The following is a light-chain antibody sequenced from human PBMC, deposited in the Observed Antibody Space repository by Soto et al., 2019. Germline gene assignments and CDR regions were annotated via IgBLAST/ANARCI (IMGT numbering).Light chain of an antibody. J-gene: IGKJ1*01. CDR2: GAS. CDR3: QHYNNWPPWT. V-gene: IGKV3-15*01. CDR1: QSISGN. Sequence: EIIMTQSPATLSVSPGERVTLSCRASQSISGNLAWYQHKPGQAPRLLISGASARATGFPARFSGSGSGTEFTLTISSLQSEDFAVYYCQHYNNWPPWTFGQGTKVDIK.